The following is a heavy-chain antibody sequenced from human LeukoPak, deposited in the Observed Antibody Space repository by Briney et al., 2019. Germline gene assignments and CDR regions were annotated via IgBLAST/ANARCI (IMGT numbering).Heavy chain of an antibody. Sequence: SETLSLTCTVSGGSVSSGSYYWSWIRQPPGKGLEWIGDIYYSGSTNYNPSLKSRVAISVDTSKNQFSLKLSSVTAADTAVYYCARGGSYYYDSSGYLAFWGQGTLVTVSS. CDR3: ARGGSYYYDSSGYLAF. CDR1: GGSVSSGSYY. CDR2: IYYSGST. J-gene: IGHJ4*02. V-gene: IGHV4-61*01. D-gene: IGHD3-22*01.